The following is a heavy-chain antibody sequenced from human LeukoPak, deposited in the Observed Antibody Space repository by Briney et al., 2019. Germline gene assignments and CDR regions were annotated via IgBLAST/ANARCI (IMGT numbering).Heavy chain of an antibody. J-gene: IGHJ3*02. CDR2: ISGSGGST. V-gene: IGHV3-23*01. Sequence: GGSLRLSYAASGFTFSSYAMSWVRQAPGKGLEWVSAISGSGGSTYYADSVKGRFTISRDNSKNTLYLQMNSLRAEDTAVYYCAKGITKGYCSGGSCLGAFDIWGQGTMVTVSS. CDR1: GFTFSSYA. D-gene: IGHD2-15*01. CDR3: AKGITKGYCSGGSCLGAFDI.